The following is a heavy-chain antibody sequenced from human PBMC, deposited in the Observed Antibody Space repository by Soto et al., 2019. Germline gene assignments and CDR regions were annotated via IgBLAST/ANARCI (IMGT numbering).Heavy chain of an antibody. CDR1: GGTLSDTY. V-gene: IGHV4-34*12. CDR2: ILYSGNP. CDR3: ARHGGYYFDY. J-gene: IGHJ4*02. D-gene: IGHD3-16*01. Sequence: QVQRQQWGAGLLKPSETLSLTCAVNGGTLSDTYWSWIRQPPGKGLEWIGEILYSGNPIYNPSLESRVTISVETSENRISLKLRSVTAADTAVYYCARHGGYYFDYWGQGTLVTVSS.